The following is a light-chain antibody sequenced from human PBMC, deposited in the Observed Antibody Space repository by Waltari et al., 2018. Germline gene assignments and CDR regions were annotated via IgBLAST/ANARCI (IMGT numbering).Light chain of an antibody. CDR1: SSDVGGYDY. V-gene: IGLV2-14*03. Sequence: QSALTQPASVSGSPGQSITISCPGTSSDVGGYDYVSGYQQHPGKAPKLMLYDVSNRPLEVSHRFSGSKSGNTASLTISGLQADDEAEYYCGSYTSSTTLAFGAGTKVTVL. CDR2: DVS. J-gene: IGLJ1*01. CDR3: GSYTSSTTLA.